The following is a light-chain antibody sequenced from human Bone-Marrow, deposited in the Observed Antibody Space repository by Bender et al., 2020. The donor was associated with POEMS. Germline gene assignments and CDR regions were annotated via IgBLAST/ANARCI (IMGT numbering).Light chain of an antibody. Sequence: FFLTQPHSVSGSPGKTVTISCTRSSGSIARHYVQWYQQRPGSVPTTVIFEDDHRPSGVPDRFSGSIDTSSNSASLIISGLRAEDEADYYCQSYDNTNWVFGGGTKLTVL. V-gene: IGLV6-57*03. CDR1: SGSIARHY. CDR2: EDD. J-gene: IGLJ3*02. CDR3: QSYDNTNWV.